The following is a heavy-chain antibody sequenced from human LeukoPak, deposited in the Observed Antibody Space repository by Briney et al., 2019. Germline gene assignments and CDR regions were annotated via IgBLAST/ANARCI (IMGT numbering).Heavy chain of an antibody. CDR1: GFNVGSKH. D-gene: IGHD4-17*01. CDR3: GRLNFGDDY. J-gene: IGHJ4*02. CDR2: IYPGGDS. V-gene: IGHV3-53*01. Sequence: GGSLRLSCAASGFNVGSKHMNWVRQAPGKGLEWVSGIYPGGDSYYADSLKGRLIISRDISKNTVFLQMNSLRDEDTAVYYCGRLNFGDDYWGQGALVTVSS.